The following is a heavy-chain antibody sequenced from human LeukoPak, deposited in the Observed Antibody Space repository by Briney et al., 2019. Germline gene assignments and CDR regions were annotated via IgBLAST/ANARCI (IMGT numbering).Heavy chain of an antibody. Sequence: SQTLSLTCAISGDSVSSNSAAWNWIRQSPSRGLEWLGRTYYRSKWYNDYAVSVKSRITINPDTSENQFSLQLNSVTPEDTAVYFCARVPGWDFPYYYYYMDVWGKGTTVTISS. J-gene: IGHJ6*03. D-gene: IGHD1-26*01. CDR2: TYYRSKWYN. CDR3: ARVPGWDFPYYYYYMDV. CDR1: GDSVSSNSAA. V-gene: IGHV6-1*01.